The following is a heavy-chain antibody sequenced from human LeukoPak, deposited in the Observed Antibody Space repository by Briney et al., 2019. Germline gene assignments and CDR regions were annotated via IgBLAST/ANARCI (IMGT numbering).Heavy chain of an antibody. Sequence: GGSLRLSCAASGFTFSSYWMSWVRQAPGKRLEWVANIKQDGSEKYYVDSVKGRFTISRDNAKNSLYLQMNSLRAEDTAVYYCARDRYYYDSSGGIDYWGQGTLVTVSS. CDR3: ARDRYYYDSSGGIDY. D-gene: IGHD3-22*01. CDR2: IKQDGSEK. J-gene: IGHJ4*02. V-gene: IGHV3-7*03. CDR1: GFTFSSYW.